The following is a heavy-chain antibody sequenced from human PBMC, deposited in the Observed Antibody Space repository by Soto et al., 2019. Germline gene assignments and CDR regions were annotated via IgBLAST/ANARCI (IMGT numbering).Heavy chain of an antibody. V-gene: IGHV4-59*01. Sequence: SETLSLTCTVSNGSLSSNYWSWIRQSPGKGLEWIGNIYYSGSTNYNPSLKSRVTMSVDTSKNQFSLKVRSVTAADTAVYYCARALRGDYWGRGTLVTVSS. CDR1: NGSLSSNY. CDR3: ARALRGDY. CDR2: IYYSGST. J-gene: IGHJ4*02.